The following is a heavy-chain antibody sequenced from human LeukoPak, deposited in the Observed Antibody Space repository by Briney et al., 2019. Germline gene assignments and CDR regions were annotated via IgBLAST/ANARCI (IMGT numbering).Heavy chain of an antibody. J-gene: IGHJ6*03. CDR3: ARGPTYYYDSSGKIPSHYYYYMDV. V-gene: IGHV1-69*05. Sequence: SVKVSRKASGGIFRSYAISWVRQAPAQGLEGMGGIIPIFGTANYAQKFQGRGTITTDESTSTAYMELSSLRSEDTAVYYCARGPTYYYDSSGKIPSHYYYYMDVWGKGTTVTVSS. D-gene: IGHD3-22*01. CDR1: GGIFRSYA. CDR2: IIPIFGTA.